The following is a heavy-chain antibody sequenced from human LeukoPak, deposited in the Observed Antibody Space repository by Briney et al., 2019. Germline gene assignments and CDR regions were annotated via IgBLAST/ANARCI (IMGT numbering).Heavy chain of an antibody. CDR1: GFTFSSYE. Sequence: GGSLRLSCAASGFTFSSYEMNWVRQAPGKGLEWASYISSSGSTIYYADSVKGRFTISRDNAKNSLYLQMNSLRAEDTAVYYCARDKVPAAISGYYYCGMDVWVQGTTVTVSS. D-gene: IGHD2-2*02. V-gene: IGHV3-48*03. CDR2: ISSSGSTI. CDR3: ARDKVPAAISGYYYCGMDV. J-gene: IGHJ6*02.